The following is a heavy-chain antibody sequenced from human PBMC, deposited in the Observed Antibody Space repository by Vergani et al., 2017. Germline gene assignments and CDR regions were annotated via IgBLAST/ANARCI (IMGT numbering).Heavy chain of an antibody. CDR3: ASNIVVVVAATDWYFDL. D-gene: IGHD2-15*01. J-gene: IGHJ2*01. Sequence: VQLVQSGAEVKKPGSSVKVSCKASGGTFSSYAISWVRQAPGQGLEWIGGIIPIFGTANYAQKFQGRVTITADESTSTAYMELSSLRSEDTAVYYCASNIVVVVAATDWYFDLWGRGTLVTVSS. CDR2: IIPIFGTA. CDR1: GGTFSSYA. V-gene: IGHV1-69*01.